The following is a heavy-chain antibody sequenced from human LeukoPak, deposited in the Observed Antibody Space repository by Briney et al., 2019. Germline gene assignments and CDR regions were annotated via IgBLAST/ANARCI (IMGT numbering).Heavy chain of an antibody. CDR3: ARGSLRYGYAFDY. V-gene: IGHV3-66*01. D-gene: IGHD5-18*01. Sequence: GGSLRLSCAASGFTVSSNYMSWVRQAPGKGLEWVSVIYSGGSTYYADSVKGRFTISRDNSENTLYLQMNSLRAEDTAVYYCARGSLRYGYAFDYWGQGTLVTVSS. J-gene: IGHJ4*02. CDR2: IYSGGST. CDR1: GFTVSSNY.